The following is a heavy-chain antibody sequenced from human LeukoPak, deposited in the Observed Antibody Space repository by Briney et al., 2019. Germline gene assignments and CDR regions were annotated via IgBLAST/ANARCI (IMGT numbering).Heavy chain of an antibody. CDR1: GGTFSSYA. CDR3: ARGGVNYYDSTPQILFDY. CDR2: INPNSGGT. J-gene: IGHJ4*02. V-gene: IGHV1-2*06. Sequence: ASVKVSCKASGGTFSSYAISWVRQAPGQGLEWMGRINPNSGGTNYAQKFQGRVTMTRDTSISTAYMGLSRLRSDDTAVYYCARGGVNYYDSTPQILFDYWGQGTLVTVSS. D-gene: IGHD3-22*01.